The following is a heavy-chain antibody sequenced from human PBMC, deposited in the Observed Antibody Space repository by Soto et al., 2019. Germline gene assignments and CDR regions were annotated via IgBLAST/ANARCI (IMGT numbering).Heavy chain of an antibody. Sequence: GWLRRSCTASGFTFSSYAMHWVRQAPGKGLEWVAVISYDGSNKYYADSVKGRFTISRDNSKNTLYLKMNSLRAEDTAVYYCASHYGSGSYNYYGMDVWGQGTTVTVPS. V-gene: IGHV3-30-3*01. D-gene: IGHD3-10*01. J-gene: IGHJ6*02. CDR1: GFTFSSYA. CDR3: ASHYGSGSYNYYGMDV. CDR2: ISYDGSNK.